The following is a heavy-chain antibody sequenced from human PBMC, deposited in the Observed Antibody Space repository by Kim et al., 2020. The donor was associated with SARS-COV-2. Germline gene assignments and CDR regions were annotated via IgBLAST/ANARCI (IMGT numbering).Heavy chain of an antibody. V-gene: IGHV3-23*01. CDR1: GLTFNFYA. CDR2: ISGSGGST. Sequence: GGSLRLSCAASGLTFNFYAMSWVRQAPGKGLEWVSAISGSGGSTYYADSVKGRFTISRDNSKNTLYLQMNSLRAEDTAVYYCAKETGGIVGADFDYWGQGTRVTVSS. D-gene: IGHD1-26*01. CDR3: AKETGGIVGADFDY. J-gene: IGHJ4*02.